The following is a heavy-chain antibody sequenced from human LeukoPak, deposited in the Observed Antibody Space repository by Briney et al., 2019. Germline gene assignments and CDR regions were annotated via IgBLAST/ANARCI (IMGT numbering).Heavy chain of an antibody. Sequence: GRSLRLSCAASGFTFSSYAMHWVRQAPGKGLEWVAVISYDGSNKYYADSVKRRFTISRDNSKNTLYLQMNRLRAEDTAVYYCARPQRYGDYWVFGMDVWGQGTTVSVSS. J-gene: IGHJ6*02. CDR1: GFTFSSYA. CDR2: ISYDGSNK. D-gene: IGHD4-17*01. V-gene: IGHV3-30*04. CDR3: ARPQRYGDYWVFGMDV.